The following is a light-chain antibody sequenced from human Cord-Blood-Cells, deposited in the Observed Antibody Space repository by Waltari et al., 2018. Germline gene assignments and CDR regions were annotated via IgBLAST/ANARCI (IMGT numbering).Light chain of an antibody. J-gene: IGKJ2*01. V-gene: IGKV1-39*01. CDR1: QSISSY. Sequence: DIQMTQSPSSLSASVGARVTITCRASQSISSYLNWYQQKPGKAPQLLIYAESSLQSGVPSRFSGSGSGTDFTLPISSLQPEDFATYYCQQSYSTLYSFGQGTKLEIK. CDR2: AES. CDR3: QQSYSTLYS.